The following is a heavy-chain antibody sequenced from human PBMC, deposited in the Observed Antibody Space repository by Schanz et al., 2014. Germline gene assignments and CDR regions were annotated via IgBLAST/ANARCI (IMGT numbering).Heavy chain of an antibody. CDR1: GFSLDIFA. D-gene: IGHD3-3*01. J-gene: IGHJ4*02. V-gene: IGHV3-48*01. Sequence: EVHLLESGGGLVEPGGSLRLSCATSGFSLDIFAVSWVRQAPGKGLEWVSYVSRSTPGIYYADSVKGRFTMSRDNAKNSVFLQMNSLRAEDTAVYYCVRDSFFAFDYWGQGTLVTVSS. CDR3: VRDSFFAFDY. CDR2: VSRSTPGI.